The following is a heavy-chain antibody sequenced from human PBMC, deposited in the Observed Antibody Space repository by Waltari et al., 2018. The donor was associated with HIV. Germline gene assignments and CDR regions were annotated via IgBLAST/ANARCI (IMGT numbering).Heavy chain of an antibody. Sequence: EVQLVESGGGWVQPGGSLTLTCEASGFTFSFYWLSWVRQAPGKGLEWVANINQAGTERHYVDSVRGRFTISRDNSKTSLFLQMNSLSVDDTAVYYCATTHGSGDYDNDFDYWGQGTLV. CDR3: ATTHGSGDYDNDFDY. CDR1: GFTFSFYW. CDR2: INQAGTER. J-gene: IGHJ4*02. V-gene: IGHV3-7*01. D-gene: IGHD3-10*01.